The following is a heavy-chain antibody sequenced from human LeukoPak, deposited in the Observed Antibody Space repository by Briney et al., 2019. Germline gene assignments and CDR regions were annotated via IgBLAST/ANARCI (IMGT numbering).Heavy chain of an antibody. CDR3: ERGVSIEVAGYIDY. J-gene: IGHJ4*02. CDR2: ISYVGSNK. D-gene: IGHD6-19*01. CDR1: GFTFSTYA. Sequence: GRSLRLSCAASGFTFSTYAMHWVHQAPAKGLEWVAAISYVGSNKKYADSVKDRFTISRDNSKNTLYLQMNSLRAEGTAVFYCERGVSIEVAGYIDYWGQGTLVTVSS. V-gene: IGHV3-30*04.